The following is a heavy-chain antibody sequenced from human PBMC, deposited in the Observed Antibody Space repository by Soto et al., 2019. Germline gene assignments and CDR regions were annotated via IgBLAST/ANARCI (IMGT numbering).Heavy chain of an antibody. Sequence: SETLSLTCAVYGGSFSGYYWTWIRQPPGTGLEWIGEINHSGSTNYNPSLKSRVTISVDTSKNQFSLKLTSVTAADTAVYYCARDGGQWLNWFDPWGQGTLVTVSS. CDR1: GGSFSGYY. D-gene: IGHD6-19*01. CDR2: INHSGST. J-gene: IGHJ5*02. V-gene: IGHV4-34*01. CDR3: ARDGGQWLNWFDP.